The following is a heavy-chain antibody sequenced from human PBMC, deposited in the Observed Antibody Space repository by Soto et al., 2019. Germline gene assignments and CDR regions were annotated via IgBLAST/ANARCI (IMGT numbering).Heavy chain of an antibody. V-gene: IGHV3-23*01. J-gene: IGHJ4*02. Sequence: RLFCAASGFPFSHYAMSWVRQAPGKGLEWVSAISGNGGDAAYADSGRGRFTISGDNSKNTLYLQMNSLRAEDTAVYYCAKDHYGGNSGDYWGQGTLVTVS. D-gene: IGHD4-17*01. CDR3: AKDHYGGNSGDY. CDR2: ISGNGGDA. CDR1: GFPFSHYA.